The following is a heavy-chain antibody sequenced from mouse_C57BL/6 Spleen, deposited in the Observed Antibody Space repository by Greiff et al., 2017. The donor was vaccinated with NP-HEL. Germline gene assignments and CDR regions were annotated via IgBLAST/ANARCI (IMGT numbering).Heavy chain of an antibody. D-gene: IGHD2-4*01. CDR2: IYPGDGDT. CDR1: GYAFSSSW. CDR3: ARVGDYGYAMDD. V-gene: IGHV1-82*01. J-gene: IGHJ4*01. Sequence: VQLQQSGPELVKPGASVKISCKASGYAFSSSWMNWVKQRPGKGLEWIGRIYPGDGDTNYNGKFKGKATLTADKSSSTAYMQLSSLTAEDSAVYFCARVGDYGYAMDDWGQGTSVTVSS.